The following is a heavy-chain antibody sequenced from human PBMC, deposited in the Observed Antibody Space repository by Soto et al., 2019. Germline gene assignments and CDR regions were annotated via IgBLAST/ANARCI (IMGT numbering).Heavy chain of an antibody. V-gene: IGHV6-1*01. Sequence: SETLSLTCAISGDSVSSTSAAWSWIRQSPSRGLEWLGRTYYRSKWYSDYAISVKSRITINPDTSKNQFSLQLNSVTPEDTAVYYCARGSYYSGWVWGQGTLVTVSS. CDR3: ARGSYYSGWV. D-gene: IGHD6-19*01. CDR2: TYYRSKWYS. J-gene: IGHJ4*02. CDR1: GDSVSSTSAA.